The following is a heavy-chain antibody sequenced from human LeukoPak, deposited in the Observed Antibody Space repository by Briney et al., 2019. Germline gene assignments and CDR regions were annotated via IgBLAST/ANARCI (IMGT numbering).Heavy chain of an antibody. CDR2: TSYDGGYK. CDR3: AKGGLALAAFDI. D-gene: IGHD3-22*01. J-gene: IGHJ3*02. Sequence: GGSLRLSCAASGFTFSNYGMHWVRQAPGKGLEWVAATSYDGGYKYYADSVKGRFTISRDNSKNTLYLQMNSLRAEDTAVYYCAKGGLALAAFDIWGQGTMVTVSS. V-gene: IGHV3-30*18. CDR1: GFTFSNYG.